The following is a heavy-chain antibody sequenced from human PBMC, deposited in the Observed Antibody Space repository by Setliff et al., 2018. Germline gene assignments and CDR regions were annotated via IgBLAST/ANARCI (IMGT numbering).Heavy chain of an antibody. CDR2: IIPIFGSA. CDR3: ARGSVEYSRGWYYFDY. J-gene: IGHJ4*02. V-gene: IGHV1-69*13. CDR1: GGTFNSYA. D-gene: IGHD6-19*01. Sequence: ASVKVSCKASGGTFNSYAISWVRQAPGQGLEWMGGIIPIFGSANYARKFQGRVTVTADESTSTAYMELGSLRSEDTAVYYCARGSVEYSRGWYYFDYWAQGTLVTVSS.